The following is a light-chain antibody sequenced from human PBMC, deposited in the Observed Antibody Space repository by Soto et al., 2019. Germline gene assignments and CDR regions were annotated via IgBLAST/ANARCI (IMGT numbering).Light chain of an antibody. CDR2: DVS. CDR1: SSDVGGENY. CDR3: SSYSTTSTLV. J-gene: IGLJ1*01. Sequence: QSALTQPASVSGSPGQSITISCTGTSSDVGGENYVYWYQQHPGRAPKLMIYDVSNRPSGVSNRFSGSKSGNTASLTISGLQAEDEADYYCSSYSTTSTLVFGSGTKLTVL. V-gene: IGLV2-14*03.